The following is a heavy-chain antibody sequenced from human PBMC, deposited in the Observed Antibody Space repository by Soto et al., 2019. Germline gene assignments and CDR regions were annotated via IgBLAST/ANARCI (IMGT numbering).Heavy chain of an antibody. CDR3: ASSGGLGFCSSTSCYPNRYFDY. D-gene: IGHD2-2*01. CDR1: GYRFTDYY. V-gene: IGHV1-2*02. J-gene: IGHJ4*02. Sequence: ASVKVSCRASGYRFTDYYSHWVRQAPGQGPEWMGWINPNTGGTTYAQKFQGRVTMTRDMSMSTAYMELSRLRSDDTALFYCASSGGLGFCSSTSCYPNRYFDYWGQGTQVTVSS. CDR2: INPNTGGT.